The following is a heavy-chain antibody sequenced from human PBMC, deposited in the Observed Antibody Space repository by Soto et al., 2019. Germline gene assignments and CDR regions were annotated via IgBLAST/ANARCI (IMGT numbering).Heavy chain of an antibody. J-gene: IGHJ4*02. CDR1: GGSISSYY. D-gene: IGHD3-22*01. CDR2: IYYSGST. V-gene: IGHV4-59*08. CDR3: AHYDSSGYLDY. Sequence: QVQLQESGPGLVKPSETLSLTCTVSGGSISSYYWSWIRQPPGKGLEWIGYIYYSGSTNYNPSLKSRVTISVDTSKNQFSLKLSSVTAADTAVYYCAHYDSSGYLDYWGQGTLVTVSS.